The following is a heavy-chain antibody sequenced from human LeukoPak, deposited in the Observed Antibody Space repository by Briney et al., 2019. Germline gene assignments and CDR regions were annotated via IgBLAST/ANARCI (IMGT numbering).Heavy chain of an antibody. J-gene: IGHJ5*02. V-gene: IGHV4-34*01. D-gene: IGHD2/OR15-2a*01. CDR3: ARDPGINWFDP. CDR2: INHSGST. CDR1: GGSFSGYY. Sequence: SETLSLTCAVYGGSFSGYYWSWIRQPPGKGLEWIGEINHSGSTNYNPSLKSRVTISVDTSKNQFSLKLSSVTAADTAVYYCARDPGINWFDPWGQGTLVTVSS.